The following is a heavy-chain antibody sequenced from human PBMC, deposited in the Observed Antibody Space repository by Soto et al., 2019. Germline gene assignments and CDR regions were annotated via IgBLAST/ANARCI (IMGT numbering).Heavy chain of an antibody. CDR3: ARDGIRFLEWDYGMDV. D-gene: IGHD3-3*01. CDR2: ISAYNGNT. V-gene: IGHV1-18*01. CDR1: GYTFTSYC. J-gene: IGHJ6*02. Sequence: ASVKVSCKASGYTFTSYCISWVRQAPGQGLEWMGWISAYNGNTNYAQKLQGRVTMTTDTSTSTAYMELRSLRSDDTAVYYCARDGIRFLEWDYGMDVWGQGTTVTVSS.